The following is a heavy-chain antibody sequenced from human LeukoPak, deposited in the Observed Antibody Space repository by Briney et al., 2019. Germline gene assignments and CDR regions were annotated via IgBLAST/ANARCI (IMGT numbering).Heavy chain of an antibody. CDR1: GGSFSGYY. CDR3: ARVLDYGDYDWFDP. Sequence: RASETLSLTCAVYGGSFSGYYWSWIRQPPGKGLEWIVEINHSGSTNYNPSLKSRVPISVETSKNQFFFTLSSVTAADQAVFFCARVLDYGDYDWFDPWGQGTLVADCS. V-gene: IGHV4-34*01. J-gene: IGHJ5*02. CDR2: INHSGST. D-gene: IGHD4-17*01.